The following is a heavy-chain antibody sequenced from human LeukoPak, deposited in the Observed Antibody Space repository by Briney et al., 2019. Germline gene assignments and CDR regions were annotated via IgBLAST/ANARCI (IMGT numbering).Heavy chain of an antibody. CDR2: IWDDGSLK. CDR1: GFTFSNYA. Sequence: GGSLRLSCAASGFTFSNYAMHWVRQTPGKGLEWVAIIWDDGSLKYYADSVKGRFTISRDNSKNTLYLQMNSLRAEDTAVYYCAKDIEEWLVKGGGCFDYWGQGALVSVSS. V-gene: IGHV3-30*02. CDR3: AKDIEEWLVKGGGCFDY. J-gene: IGHJ4*02. D-gene: IGHD6-19*01.